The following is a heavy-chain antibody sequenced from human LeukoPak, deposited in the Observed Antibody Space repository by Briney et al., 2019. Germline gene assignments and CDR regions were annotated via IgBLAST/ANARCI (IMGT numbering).Heavy chain of an antibody. Sequence: GGSLRLSCAASGFTFSSYSMNWVRQAPGKGLEWVSYISSSSSTIYYADSAKGRFTISRDNAKNSLYLKMNSLRAEDTAVYYCARCDCSGGSCYSGARGGLYYMDVWGKETTVTVSS. CDR3: ARCDCSGGSCYSGARGGLYYMDV. D-gene: IGHD2-15*01. CDR2: ISSSSSTI. CDR1: GFTFSSYS. V-gene: IGHV3-48*01. J-gene: IGHJ6*03.